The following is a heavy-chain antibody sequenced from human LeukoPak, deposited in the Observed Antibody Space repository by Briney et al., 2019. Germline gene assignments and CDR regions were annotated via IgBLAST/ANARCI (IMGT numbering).Heavy chain of an antibody. J-gene: IGHJ3*02. V-gene: IGHV3-30-3*01. CDR1: GFTFSSYA. D-gene: IGHD6-13*01. CDR3: ARESRYSSSWYGGNAFDI. CDR2: ISYDGSNK. Sequence: GGSLRLSCAASGFTFSSYAMHWVRQAPGKGLEWVAVISYDGSNKYYADSVKGRFTISRDNSKNTLYLQMNSLRAEDTAVYYCARESRYSSSWYGGNAFDIRGQGTMVTVSS.